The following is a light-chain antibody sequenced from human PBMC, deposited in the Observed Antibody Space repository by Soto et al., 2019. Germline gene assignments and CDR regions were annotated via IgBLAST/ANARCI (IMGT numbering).Light chain of an antibody. Sequence: QSALTQPASVSGSPGQSISISCTGTSRDVGGYNYVSWFQQHPGKAPKLMIYEVSNRPSGVSNRFSGSKSGNTASLTISGLQAEDEADYYCTSYTTSSILVFGGGTKLTVL. CDR1: SRDVGGYNY. J-gene: IGLJ2*01. CDR3: TSYTTSSILV. CDR2: EVS. V-gene: IGLV2-14*01.